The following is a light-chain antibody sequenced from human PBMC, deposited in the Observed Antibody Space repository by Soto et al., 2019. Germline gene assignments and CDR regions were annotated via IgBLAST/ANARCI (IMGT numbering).Light chain of an antibody. CDR3: CSYAVANTLV. J-gene: IGLJ3*02. V-gene: IGLV2-11*01. CDR1: SSDIGTYNF. Sequence: QSVLTQSRSVSGSPGQSVTFSCIGTSSDIGTYNFVSWYQQNPGKAPKLLIYDVTKRPSGVPDRFSGSKSGNTASLTISGLQSEDEADYYCCSYAVANTLVFGGGTKLTVL. CDR2: DVT.